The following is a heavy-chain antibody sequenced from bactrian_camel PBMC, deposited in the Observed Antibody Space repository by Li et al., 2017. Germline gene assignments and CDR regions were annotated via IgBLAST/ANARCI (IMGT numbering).Heavy chain of an antibody. J-gene: IGHJ4*01. CDR2: IYRDGTAA. CDR3: ASGRREGPSGGSWYHPG. D-gene: IGHD6*01. V-gene: IGHV3-2*01. Sequence: HVQLVESGGAVVQPGGTLTLSCAHSTFPVGNYYIWWIRVAPGKGFEWVSSIYRDGTAADYADSVKGRFTISRDNSENTVYLRMDSLKSEDTALYYCASGRREGPSGGSWYHPGWGQGTQVTVS. CDR1: TFPVGNYY.